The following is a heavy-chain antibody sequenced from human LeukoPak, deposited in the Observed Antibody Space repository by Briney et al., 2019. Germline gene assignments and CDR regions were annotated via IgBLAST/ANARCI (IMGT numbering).Heavy chain of an antibody. Sequence: PGGSLRLSCTASGFTFSIYMMNWVRQAPGKGLEWVSSISSSSSYMDYADSVKGRFTISRDDGKHSLFLDMNSLRADDTAVYYCAKIRRGGYHHMDVWGKGTMVAVSS. J-gene: IGHJ6*03. V-gene: IGHV3-21*01. CDR2: ISSSSSYM. D-gene: IGHD1-26*01. CDR3: AKIRRGGYHHMDV. CDR1: GFTFSIYM.